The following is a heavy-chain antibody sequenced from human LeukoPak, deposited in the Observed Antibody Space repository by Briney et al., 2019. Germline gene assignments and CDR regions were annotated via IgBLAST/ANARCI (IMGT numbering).Heavy chain of an antibody. J-gene: IGHJ4*02. D-gene: IGHD6-13*01. CDR3: ARGRLAAV. CDR1: GGSISSSSYY. Sequence: SETLSLTCTVSGGSISSSSYYWSWIRQPPGKGLEWIGYIYYSGSTNYNPSLKSRVTISVDTSKNQFSLKLSSVTAADTAVYYCARGRLAAVWGQGTLVTVSS. CDR2: IYYSGST. V-gene: IGHV4-61*05.